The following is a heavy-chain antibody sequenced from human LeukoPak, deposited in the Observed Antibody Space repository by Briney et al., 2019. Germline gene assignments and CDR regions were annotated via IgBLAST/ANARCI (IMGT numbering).Heavy chain of an antibody. CDR3: ARDSRYSSSFDY. CDR2: INAGNGNT. Sequence: ASVKVSCKASGYTFTSYAMHWVRQAPGQRLEWMGWINAGNGNTKYSQKFQGRVTITRDTSASTAYMELSSLRSEDTAVYYCARDSRYSSSFDYWGQGTLVTVSS. V-gene: IGHV1-3*01. J-gene: IGHJ4*02. D-gene: IGHD6-13*01. CDR1: GYTFTSYA.